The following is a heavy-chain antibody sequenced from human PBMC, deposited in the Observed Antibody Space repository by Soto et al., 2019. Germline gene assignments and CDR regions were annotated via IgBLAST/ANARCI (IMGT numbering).Heavy chain of an antibody. Sequence: QVQLVESGGGVVQPGRSLRLSCAASGLTFSSYVMHWVRQAPGKGLEWVAVIPYDGSYKYYADSVRGRFTISRDNSKNMLYLQMTSRRAEDTAVYYCAKESDAFDIWGQGTMVTVSS. CDR2: IPYDGSYK. V-gene: IGHV3-30*18. J-gene: IGHJ3*02. CDR3: AKESDAFDI. CDR1: GLTFSSYV.